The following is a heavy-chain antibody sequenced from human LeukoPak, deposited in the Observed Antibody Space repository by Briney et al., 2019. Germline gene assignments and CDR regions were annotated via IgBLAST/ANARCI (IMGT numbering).Heavy chain of an antibody. Sequence: QPGGSLRLSCSASGFTISNCWMTWVRQAPGKGLEWVANMNQDGSRIYYVDSVKGRFTISRDNAKNSLHLQMNSLRAGDTAVYYCARDPPPDDTSGYLDYWGQGALVTVSS. CDR3: ARDPPPDDTSGYLDY. D-gene: IGHD3-22*01. J-gene: IGHJ4*02. V-gene: IGHV3-7*04. CDR2: MNQDGSRI. CDR1: GFTISNCW.